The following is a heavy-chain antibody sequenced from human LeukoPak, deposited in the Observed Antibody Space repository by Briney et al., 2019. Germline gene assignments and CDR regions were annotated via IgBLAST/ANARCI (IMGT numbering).Heavy chain of an antibody. CDR2: MNPNSGNT. D-gene: IGHD6-13*01. CDR3: ARGRRISPSIAAAGHGGYYYYYMDV. J-gene: IGHJ6*03. V-gene: IGHV1-8*01. Sequence: ASVKVSCKASGYTFTSYDINWVRQATRQGREWMGWMNPNSGNTGYAQKFQGRVTITRNTSISTAYMELSSLRSEDTAVYYCARGRRISPSIAAAGHGGYYYYYMDVWGKRTTVTVSS. CDR1: GYTFTSYD.